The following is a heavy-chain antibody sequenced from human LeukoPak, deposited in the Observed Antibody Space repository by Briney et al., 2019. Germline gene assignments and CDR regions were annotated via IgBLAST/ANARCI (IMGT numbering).Heavy chain of an antibody. J-gene: IGHJ4*02. CDR2: IKKDGSEK. D-gene: IGHD6-19*01. CDR1: GFTFSSYW. V-gene: IGHV3-7*04. CDR3: VGGSGWLPDY. Sequence: PEGSLRLSCAASGFTFSSYWMNWVRQAPGKGLEWVANIKKDGSEKYYVDSVKGRFTISRDNAKNSLFLQMNSLRDEDTAVYYCVGGSGWLPDYWGQGTLVTVSS.